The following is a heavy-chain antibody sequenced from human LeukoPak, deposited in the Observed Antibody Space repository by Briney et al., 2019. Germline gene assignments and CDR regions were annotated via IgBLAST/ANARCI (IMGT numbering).Heavy chain of an antibody. J-gene: IGHJ6*02. CDR2: ITTDGSST. CDR1: GFTFSRYW. CDR3: ARDGVVVPAAMSNYYGMDV. V-gene: IGHV3-74*01. Sequence: GGSLRLSCADSGFTFSRYWMHWVRQAPGKGLVWVSHITTDGSSTSYADSVKGRFTISRDNAKNSLYLQMNSLRAEDTAVYYCARDGVVVPAAMSNYYGMDVWGQGTTVTVSS. D-gene: IGHD2-2*01.